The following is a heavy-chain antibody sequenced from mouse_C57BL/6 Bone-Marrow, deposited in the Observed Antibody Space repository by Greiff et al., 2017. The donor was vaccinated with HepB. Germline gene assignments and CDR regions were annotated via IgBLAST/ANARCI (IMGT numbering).Heavy chain of an antibody. D-gene: IGHD1-1*01. CDR2: IWTGGGT. CDR1: GFSLTSYA. V-gene: IGHV2-9-1*01. Sequence: VQLKESGPGLVAPSQSLSITCTVSGFSLTSYAISWVRQPPGKGLEWLGVIWTGGGTNYNSALKSRLSISKDNSKSQVFLKMNSLQTDDTARYYCAINYYGSSSPYFDVWGTGTTVTVSS. CDR3: AINYYGSSSPYFDV. J-gene: IGHJ1*03.